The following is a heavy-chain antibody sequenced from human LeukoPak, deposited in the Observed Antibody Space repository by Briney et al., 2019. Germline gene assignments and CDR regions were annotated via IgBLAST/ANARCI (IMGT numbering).Heavy chain of an antibody. J-gene: IGHJ4*02. Sequence: GGSLRLSCAASGFTFSSYSMNWVRQAPGKGLEWASYISSSSSTIYYADSVKGRFTISRDNAKNSLYLQMNSLRAEDTAVYYCARDEYDYVWGSYRYFGYWGQGTLVTVSS. D-gene: IGHD3-16*02. CDR3: ARDEYDYVWGSYRYFGY. CDR1: GFTFSSYS. CDR2: ISSSSSTI. V-gene: IGHV3-48*01.